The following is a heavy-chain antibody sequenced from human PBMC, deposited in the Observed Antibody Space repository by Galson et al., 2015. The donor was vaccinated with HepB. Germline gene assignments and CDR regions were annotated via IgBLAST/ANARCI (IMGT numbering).Heavy chain of an antibody. V-gene: IGHV1-3*01. CDR1: GYTFTSYA. CDR3: ARVLRYFDWLSYYYYYGMDV. CDR2: INAGNGNT. D-gene: IGHD3-9*01. J-gene: IGHJ6*02. Sequence: SVKVSCKASGYTFTSYAMHWVRQAPGQRLEWMGWINAGNGNTKYSQKFQGRVTITRDTSASTAYMELSSLRSEDTAVYYCARVLRYFDWLSYYYYYGMDVWGQGTTVTVSS.